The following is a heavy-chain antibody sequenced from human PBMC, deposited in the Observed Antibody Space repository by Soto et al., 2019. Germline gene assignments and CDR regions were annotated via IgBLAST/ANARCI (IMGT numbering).Heavy chain of an antibody. D-gene: IGHD3-3*01. V-gene: IGHV4-34*01. Sequence: LSLTCAVYGGSFSGYYWSWIRQPPGKGLEWIGEINHSGSTNYNPSLKSRVTISVDTSKNQFSLKLSSVTAADTAVYYCARGRWHYDFWSGYYTIGGLDYWGQGTLVTVSS. CDR1: GGSFSGYY. CDR3: ARGRWHYDFWSGYYTIGGLDY. J-gene: IGHJ4*02. CDR2: INHSGST.